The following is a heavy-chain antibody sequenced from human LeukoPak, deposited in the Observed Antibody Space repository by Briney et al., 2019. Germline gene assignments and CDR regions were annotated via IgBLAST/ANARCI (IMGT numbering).Heavy chain of an antibody. J-gene: IGHJ4*02. CDR2: IYYSGST. Sequence: SETLSLTCTVSGGSISSYYWSWIRQPPGKGLEWIGYIYYSGSTNYNPSLKSRVTISVDTSKNQFSLKLSSVTAADTAVYYCARTSLGFLGWDFDYWGQGTLVTVSS. CDR1: GGSISSYY. CDR3: ARTSLGFLGWDFDY. D-gene: IGHD3-16*01. V-gene: IGHV4-59*01.